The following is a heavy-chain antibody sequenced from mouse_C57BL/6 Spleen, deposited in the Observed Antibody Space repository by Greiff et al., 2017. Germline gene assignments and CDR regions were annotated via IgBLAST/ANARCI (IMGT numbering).Heavy chain of an antibody. CDR2: IYTVSGET. V-gene: IGHV1-11*01. CDR1: GYTFTGHV. CDR3: AQGNYAIDY. Sequence: LLQQSGAELASPGASVTLSCKASGYTFTGHVMNWVKKRPGQGLEWIGRIYTVSGETNYNQKFMGKATFSVDRYSSTVYMVLNSLTTEDPAVYCCAQGNYAIDYQGQATSVTVSS. J-gene: IGHJ4*01.